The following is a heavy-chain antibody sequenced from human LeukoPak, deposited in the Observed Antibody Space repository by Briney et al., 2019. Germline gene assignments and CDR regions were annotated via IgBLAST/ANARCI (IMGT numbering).Heavy chain of an antibody. Sequence: GGSLRLSCAASGFTFSSYAMSWVRQAPGKGLEWVSAIYRGGSTYYADSVKGRFTISRDNSKNTLYLQMNSLRAEDTAVYYCAKGGFSYGYLDYWGQGTLVTVSS. V-gene: IGHV3-66*01. J-gene: IGHJ4*02. D-gene: IGHD5-18*01. CDR1: GFTFSSYA. CDR3: AKGGFSYGYLDY. CDR2: IYRGGST.